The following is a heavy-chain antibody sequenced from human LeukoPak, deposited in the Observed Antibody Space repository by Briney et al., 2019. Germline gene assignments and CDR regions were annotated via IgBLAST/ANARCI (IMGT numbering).Heavy chain of an antibody. J-gene: IGHJ4*02. CDR1: GYTFTVNY. V-gene: IGHV1-2*02. D-gene: IGHD4-17*01. CDR2: INPNSGGT. Sequence: GASVKVSCKXSGYTFTVNYIHWVRQAPGQGLEWMGWINPNSGGTKYAQKFQGRVTMTRDTSISTAYMELSRLRSDDTAVYYCARYGDYVRTLDCWGQGTLVTVSS. CDR3: ARYGDYVRTLDC.